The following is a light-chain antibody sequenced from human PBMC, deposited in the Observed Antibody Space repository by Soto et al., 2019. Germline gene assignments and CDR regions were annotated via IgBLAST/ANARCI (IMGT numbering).Light chain of an antibody. V-gene: IGKV3-20*01. CDR1: QSVSGSY. CDR2: GAS. Sequence: EIVLTQSPGTLSLSPGERATLSCRASQSVSGSYLAWYQHKPGQAPRLLIYGASSRATGIPDRFSGSGSGTDFTLTISSLEPEDFAVYYCQQYGSSPQAFGQGTKVEIK. CDR3: QQYGSSPQA. J-gene: IGKJ1*01.